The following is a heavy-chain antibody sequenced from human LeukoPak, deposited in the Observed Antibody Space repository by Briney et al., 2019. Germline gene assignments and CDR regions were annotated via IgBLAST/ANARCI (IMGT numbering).Heavy chain of an antibody. V-gene: IGHV1-8*01. CDR3: ARGLYSGYDYVNRGSDY. D-gene: IGHD5-12*01. CDR1: GYTFTSYD. CDR2: MNPNSGNT. Sequence: ASVKVSCKASGYTFTSYDINWVRQATGQGLEWMGWMNPNSGNTGYAQKFQGRVTMTRNTSISTAYMELSSLRSEDTAVYYCARGLYSGYDYVNRGSDYWGQGTLVTVSS. J-gene: IGHJ4*02.